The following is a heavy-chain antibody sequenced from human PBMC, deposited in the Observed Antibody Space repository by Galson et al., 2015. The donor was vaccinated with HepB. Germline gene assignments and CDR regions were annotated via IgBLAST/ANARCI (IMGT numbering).Heavy chain of an antibody. CDR3: AKEEAYDILTGYYPSFDY. Sequence: SLRLSCAASGFTFSSYAMSWVRQAPGKGLEWVSAISGSGGSTYYADSVKGRFTISRDNSKNTLYLQMNSLRAEDTAVYYCAKEEAYDILTGYYPSFDYWGQGTLVTVSS. V-gene: IGHV3-23*01. J-gene: IGHJ4*02. CDR1: GFTFSSYA. CDR2: ISGSGGST. D-gene: IGHD3-9*01.